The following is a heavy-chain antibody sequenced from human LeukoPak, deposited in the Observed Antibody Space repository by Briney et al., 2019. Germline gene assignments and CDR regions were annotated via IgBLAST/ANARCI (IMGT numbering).Heavy chain of an antibody. CDR1: GGSFSGYY. CDR3: ARGERYCSSTSCYATFDY. V-gene: IGHV4-34*01. CDR2: INHSGST. J-gene: IGHJ4*02. D-gene: IGHD2-2*01. Sequence: SETLSLTCAVYGGSFSGYYWSWIRQPPGKGLEWVGEINHSGSTNYNPSLKSRVTISVDTSKNHFSLKLSSVTATDTAVYYCARGERYCSSTSCYATFDYWGQGTLVTVSS.